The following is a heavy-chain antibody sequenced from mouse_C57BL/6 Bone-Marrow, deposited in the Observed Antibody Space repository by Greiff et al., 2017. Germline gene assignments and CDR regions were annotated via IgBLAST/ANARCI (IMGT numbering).Heavy chain of an antibody. CDR3: AGVITTVVARGYFDY. CDR1: GFTFSSYG. V-gene: IGHV5-6*01. D-gene: IGHD1-1*01. CDR2: ISSGGSYT. J-gene: IGHJ2*01. Sequence: EVKLVESGGDLVKPGGSLKLSCAASGFTFSSYGMSWVRQTPDKRLEWVATISSGGSYTYYPDSVKGRFTISRDNAKNTLYLQMSSLKSEDTAMYYCAGVITTVVARGYFDYWGQGTTLTVSS.